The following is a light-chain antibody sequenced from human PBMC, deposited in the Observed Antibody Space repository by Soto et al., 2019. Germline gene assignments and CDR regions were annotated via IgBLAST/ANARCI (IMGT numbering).Light chain of an antibody. V-gene: IGKV1-9*01. CDR3: QQLNSYPRT. Sequence: DIQMTQSPSSLSASVGDRVTITCRASQGISSYLAWYQQKPGKAPKLLIYAASTLQSGVPSRFSGSGSGTDFTLTISSLQPEDFATYYCQQLNSYPRTFGPGTKVDNK. J-gene: IGKJ3*01. CDR2: AAS. CDR1: QGISSY.